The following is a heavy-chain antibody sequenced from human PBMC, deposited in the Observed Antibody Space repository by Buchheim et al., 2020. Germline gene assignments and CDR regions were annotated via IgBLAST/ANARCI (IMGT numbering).Heavy chain of an antibody. J-gene: IGHJ4*02. CDR2: LWYDGSNK. CDR3: ARDKREMATIHIDY. Sequence: QVQLVESGGGVVQPGRSLRLSCAASGFTFSSYGMHWVRQAPGKGLEWVAVLWYDGSNKYYADSVKGRLTISRDNSKKKLYLQMSSLRAEDTAVYYCARDKREMATIHIDYWGQGTL. CDR1: GFTFSSYG. D-gene: IGHD5-24*01. V-gene: IGHV3-33*01.